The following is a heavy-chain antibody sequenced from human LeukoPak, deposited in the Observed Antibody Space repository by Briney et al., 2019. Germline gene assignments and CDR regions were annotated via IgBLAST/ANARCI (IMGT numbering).Heavy chain of an antibody. CDR1: GVSISNYY. D-gene: IGHD4-17*01. J-gene: IGHJ4*02. CDR2: IYYSGST. CDR3: ARERSSVTTNHKVFDY. V-gene: IGHV4-59*01. Sequence: SETLSLTCTVSGVSISNYYWSWIRQPPGKGLEWIGYIYYSGSTNYNPSLKSRVTISVDTSKNQFSLKLSSVTAADAAVYYCARERSSVTTNHKVFDYWGQGTLVTVFS.